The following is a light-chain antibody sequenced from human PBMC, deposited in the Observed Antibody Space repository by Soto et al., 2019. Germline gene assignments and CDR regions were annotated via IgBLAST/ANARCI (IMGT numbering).Light chain of an antibody. CDR3: QHLNNYPPYT. CDR1: QGISSD. V-gene: IGKV1-9*01. Sequence: DIQLTQSPSFLSASVGDRVTITCRASQGISSDLAWYQQKPGKAPKLLIYAASTLQSGVPSRFSGSGSGTDFSPTISSLQTEDLATYCCQHLNNYPPYTFGKGTKLQIK. J-gene: IGKJ2*01. CDR2: AAS.